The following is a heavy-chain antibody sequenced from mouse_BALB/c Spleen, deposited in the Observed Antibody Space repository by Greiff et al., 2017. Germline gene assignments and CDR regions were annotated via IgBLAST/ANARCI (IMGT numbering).Heavy chain of an antibody. J-gene: IGHJ3*01. V-gene: IGHV1-7*01. CDR2: INPSTGYT. CDR3: ARDYGSSSWFAY. CDR1: GYTFTSYW. D-gene: IGHD1-1*01. Sequence: VKLMESGAELAKPGASVKMSCKASGYTFTSYWMHWVKQRPGQGLEWIGYINPSTGYTEYNQKFKDKATLTADKSSSTAYMQLSSLTSEDSAVYYCARDYGSSSWFAYWGQGTLVTVSA.